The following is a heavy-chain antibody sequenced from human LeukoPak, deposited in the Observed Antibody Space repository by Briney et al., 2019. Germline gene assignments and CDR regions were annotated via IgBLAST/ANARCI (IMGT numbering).Heavy chain of an antibody. CDR2: IYTSGST. D-gene: IGHD2-15*01. Sequence: KTSQTLSLTCTVSGGSISSGSYYWSWIRQPARKGLEWIGRIYTSGSTNYNPSLKRRVTISVDTSKNQFSLKLSSVTAADTAVYYCASAHCSGGSCYDHWGQGTLVTVSS. CDR1: GGSISSGSYY. V-gene: IGHV4-61*02. J-gene: IGHJ4*02. CDR3: ASAHCSGGSCYDH.